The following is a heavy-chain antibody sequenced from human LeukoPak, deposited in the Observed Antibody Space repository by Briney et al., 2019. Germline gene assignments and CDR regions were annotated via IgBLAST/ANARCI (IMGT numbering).Heavy chain of an antibody. CDR3: ARGETEKGFDY. D-gene: IGHD1-1*01. V-gene: IGHV4-34*01. Sequence: SETLSLTCAVYGGSFSGYYWSWIRQPPGKGLEWIGEINHSGSTNYNPSLKSRVTISVDTSKNQFSLKLSFVTAADTAVYYCARGETEKGFDYWGQGTLVTVSS. CDR1: GGSFSGYY. CDR2: INHSGST. J-gene: IGHJ4*02.